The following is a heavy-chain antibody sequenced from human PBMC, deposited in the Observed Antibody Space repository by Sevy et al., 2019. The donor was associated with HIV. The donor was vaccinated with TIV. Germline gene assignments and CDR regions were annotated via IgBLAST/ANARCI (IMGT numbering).Heavy chain of an antibody. CDR1: GFPFSTYA. V-gene: IGHV3-33*06. CDR3: AKSGRIVVAGTTNYFDS. CDR2: IWYDGSNN. Sequence: GSLRLSCAASGFPFSTYAMHWVRQAPGKGLEWVAVIWYDGSNNYHADSVKGRFTISRDNSKNTLYLQMDSLRAADTAVYYCAKSGRIVVAGTTNYFDSWGQGTLVTVSS. D-gene: IGHD6-19*01. J-gene: IGHJ4*02.